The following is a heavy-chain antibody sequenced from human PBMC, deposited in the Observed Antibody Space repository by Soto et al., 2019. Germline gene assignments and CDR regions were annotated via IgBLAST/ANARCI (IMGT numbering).Heavy chain of an antibody. CDR2: LYYIGSA. V-gene: IGHV4-39*01. Sequence: SETLSLTCSVSGVSVSSPSFYWAWVRQSPGKGLEWIGSLYYIGSAYYSPSLKSRITISADSSRNQFSLKLASVTAADTGLYFCTRQTKGGHPPQEFEHWGQGALVTVSS. CDR1: GVSVSSPSFY. J-gene: IGHJ4*02. D-gene: IGHD3-16*01. CDR3: TRQTKGGHPPQEFEH.